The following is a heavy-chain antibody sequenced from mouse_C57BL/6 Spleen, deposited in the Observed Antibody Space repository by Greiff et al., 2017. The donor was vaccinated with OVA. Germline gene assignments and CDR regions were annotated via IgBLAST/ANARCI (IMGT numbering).Heavy chain of an antibody. CDR1: GYTFTSYW. D-gene: IGHD3-2*02. Sequence: QVQLQQPGAELVRPGSSVKLSCKASGYTFTSYWMDWVKQRPGQGLEWIGNIYPSDSETHYNQKFKDKATLTVDKSSSTAYMQLSSLTSEDSAVYYGARLCDSSGYVRYFDVWGTGTTVTVSS. J-gene: IGHJ1*03. CDR2: IYPSDSET. V-gene: IGHV1-61*01. CDR3: ARLCDSSGYVRYFDV.